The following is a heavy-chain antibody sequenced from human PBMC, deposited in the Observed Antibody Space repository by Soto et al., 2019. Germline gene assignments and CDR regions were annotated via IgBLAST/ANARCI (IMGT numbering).Heavy chain of an antibody. V-gene: IGHV4-59*08. CDR2: VYNTGGT. D-gene: IGHD1-1*01. Sequence: QVQLQQSGPGLVKPSETLSLTCTVSSGPSSSHNWGWIRQSPGRGLEWIGYVYNTGGTSYNPSLKSRVNISADTSATHISLTLRSVTAADTAIYYCVRQGIGNLHGLVDVWGQGTTVSVSS. J-gene: IGHJ6*02. CDR1: SGPSSSHN. CDR3: VRQGIGNLHGLVDV.